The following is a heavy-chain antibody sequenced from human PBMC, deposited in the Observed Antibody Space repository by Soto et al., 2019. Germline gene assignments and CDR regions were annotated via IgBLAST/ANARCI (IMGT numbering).Heavy chain of an antibody. Sequence: PGGSLRLSCAASGFTFSSYEMNWVRQAPGKGLEWVSYISSSGSTIYYADSVKGRFTISRDNAKNSLYLQMNSLRAEDTAVYYCARIGRYFDWLPSYYFDYWGQGTLVTVSS. CDR2: ISSSGSTI. CDR3: ARIGRYFDWLPSYYFDY. J-gene: IGHJ4*02. D-gene: IGHD3-9*01. V-gene: IGHV3-48*03. CDR1: GFTFSSYE.